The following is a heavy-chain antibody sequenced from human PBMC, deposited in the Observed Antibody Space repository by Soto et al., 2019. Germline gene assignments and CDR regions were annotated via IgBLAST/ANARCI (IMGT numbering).Heavy chain of an antibody. Sequence: EVQLLESGGGLVQPGGSLRLSCAASGFTFSNYGVSWVRQAPGKGLECVSAITNNSDYKYYADSVKGRFIVSRDNSKRPVFPEMNSLRAEDTAVYYCAKGYSTGWHSSLNSWGQGTLVIISS. V-gene: IGHV3-23*01. D-gene: IGHD2-8*02. CDR1: GFTFSNYG. J-gene: IGHJ4*02. CDR3: AKGYSTGWHSSLNS. CDR2: ITNNSDYK.